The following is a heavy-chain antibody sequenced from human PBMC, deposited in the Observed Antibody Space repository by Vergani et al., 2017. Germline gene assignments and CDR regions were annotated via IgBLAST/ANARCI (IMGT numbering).Heavy chain of an antibody. CDR2: IYPGNSET. Sequence: EVQLEQSGAAVNKPGESLEISCKGSGYSFSSNWIAWVRERPGQGLEWMGMIYPGNSETRNNPSFRGQVTMSVDKSISTAYLQWSSLKASDSAMYYCARQFARGDYNHNRFDPWDQGTLVTVSS. CDR3: ARQFARGDYNHNRFDP. D-gene: IGHD2-21*02. V-gene: IGHV5-51*01. CDR1: GYSFSSNW. J-gene: IGHJ5*02.